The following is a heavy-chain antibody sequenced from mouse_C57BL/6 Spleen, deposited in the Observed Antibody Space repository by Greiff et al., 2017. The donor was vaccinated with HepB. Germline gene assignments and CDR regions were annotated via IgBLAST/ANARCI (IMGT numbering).Heavy chain of an antibody. CDR3: ASAEEYGDDGRPYYYAMDY. CDR2: IYPSDSET. CDR1: GYTFTSYW. Sequence: QVQLQQSGAELVRPGSSVKLSCKASGYTFTSYWMDWVKQRPGQGLEWIGNIYPSDSETHYNQKFKDKATLTVDKSSSTAYMQLSSLTSEDSAVYYDASAEEYGDDGRPYYYAMDYWGQGTSVTVSS. V-gene: IGHV1-61*01. J-gene: IGHJ4*01. D-gene: IGHD1-2*01.